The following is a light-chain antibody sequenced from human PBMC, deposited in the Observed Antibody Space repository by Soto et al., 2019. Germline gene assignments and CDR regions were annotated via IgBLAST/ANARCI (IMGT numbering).Light chain of an antibody. V-gene: IGKV3-20*01. J-gene: IGKJ4*01. CDR2: TTS. CDR3: QQYNNWPFT. CDR1: QSVSSSY. Sequence: EIVLTQSPGTLSLSPGERATLSCRASQSVSSSYLAWYQQKPGQAPRLLIHTTSIRATDIPDRFSGSGSGTDFTLTISRLEPEDSAVYYCQQYNNWPFTFGGGTKVDI.